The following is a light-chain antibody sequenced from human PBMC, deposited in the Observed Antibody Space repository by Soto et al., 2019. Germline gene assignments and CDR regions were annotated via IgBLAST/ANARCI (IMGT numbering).Light chain of an antibody. Sequence: QSALTQPASVSGSPGQSITISCTGTSSDVGGYNYVSWYQQHPGKAPKLMIYEVSNRPSGVSNRFSGSKSGNTASLSISGLQAEDEADYYCSSYTSSSTPYVFGPGTKVTVL. V-gene: IGLV2-14*01. CDR3: SSYTSSSTPYV. J-gene: IGLJ1*01. CDR2: EVS. CDR1: SSDVGGYNY.